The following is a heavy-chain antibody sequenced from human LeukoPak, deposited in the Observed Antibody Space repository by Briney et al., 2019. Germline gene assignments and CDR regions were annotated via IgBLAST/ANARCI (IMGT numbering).Heavy chain of an antibody. D-gene: IGHD6-13*01. CDR2: IYSGGST. V-gene: IGHV3-53*01. Sequence: GGSLRLSCAASGFTVSSNYMSWVRQAPGKGLEWVSVIYSGGSTYYADSVKGRFTISRDNSKNTIYLQMNSLRAEDTALYYCAKAAAAPGFDFWGQGTLVTVSS. J-gene: IGHJ4*02. CDR3: AKAAAAPGFDF. CDR1: GFTVSSNY.